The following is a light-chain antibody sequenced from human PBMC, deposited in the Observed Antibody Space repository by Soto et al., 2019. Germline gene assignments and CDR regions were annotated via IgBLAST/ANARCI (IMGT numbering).Light chain of an antibody. Sequence: EIVMTQSPATLSVSPGERATLSCRASQSVSSKLAWYQQKPGQAPRLLIYDASNRATGIPARFSGSGSGTDFTLTISSLEPEDFAVYYCQQRSNWPLTFGQGTKVDIK. J-gene: IGKJ1*01. CDR2: DAS. CDR1: QSVSSK. V-gene: IGKV3-11*01. CDR3: QQRSNWPLT.